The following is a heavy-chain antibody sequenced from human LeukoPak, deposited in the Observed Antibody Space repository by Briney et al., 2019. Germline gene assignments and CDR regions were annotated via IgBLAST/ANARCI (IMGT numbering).Heavy chain of an antibody. D-gene: IGHD3-22*01. CDR2: IYSGGST. Sequence: GGSLRLSCAASGFTVSSNYMSWVRQAPGKGLEWVSVIYSGGSTYYADSMKGRFTISRDNSKNTLYLQMNSLRAEDTAVYYCARGRNYYDSSGYYYLYYWGQGTLVTVSS. V-gene: IGHV3-53*01. J-gene: IGHJ4*02. CDR3: ARGRNYYDSSGYYYLYY. CDR1: GFTVSSNY.